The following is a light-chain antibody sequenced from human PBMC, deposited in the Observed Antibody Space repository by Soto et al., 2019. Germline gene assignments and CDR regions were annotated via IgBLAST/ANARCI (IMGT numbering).Light chain of an antibody. V-gene: IGKV3-20*01. CDR3: QQYGSSPWT. J-gene: IGKJ1*01. Sequence: EIVLTQSPGTLSLSPGERAVLSCRASQSVSTYYLGWYQQKTGQAPRLLIYGASNRATGTPDRFSGSGSGTDFTLTISRLEPEDFAVYYCQQYGSSPWTFGQGTKVEIK. CDR1: QSVSTYY. CDR2: GAS.